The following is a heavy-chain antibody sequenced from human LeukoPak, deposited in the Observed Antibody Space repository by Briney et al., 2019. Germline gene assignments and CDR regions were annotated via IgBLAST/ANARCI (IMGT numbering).Heavy chain of an antibody. CDR3: AKVRGYSYGPPSY. J-gene: IGHJ4*02. V-gene: IGHV3-11*01. CDR2: ISSSGSTI. D-gene: IGHD5-18*01. CDR1: GFTFSDYY. Sequence: GGSLRLSCAASGFTFSDYYMSWIRQAPGEGLEGVSYISSSGSTIYYADSVKGRFTISRDNAKNSLYLQMNSLRAEDTAVYYCAKVRGYSYGPPSYWGQGTLVTVSS.